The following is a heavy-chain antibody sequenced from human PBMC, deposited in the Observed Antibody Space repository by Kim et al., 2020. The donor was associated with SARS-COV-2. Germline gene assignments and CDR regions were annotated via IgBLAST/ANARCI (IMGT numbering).Heavy chain of an antibody. Sequence: SETLSLTCTVSGGSISSYYWSWIRQPPGKGLEWIGYIYYSGSTNYNPSLKSRVTISVDTSKNQFSLKLSSVTAADTAVYYCASLGEYYYDSSPPRGGAFDIWGQGTMVTVSS. J-gene: IGHJ3*02. CDR3: ASLGEYYYDSSPPRGGAFDI. D-gene: IGHD3-22*01. V-gene: IGHV4-59*01. CDR1: GGSISSYY. CDR2: IYYSGST.